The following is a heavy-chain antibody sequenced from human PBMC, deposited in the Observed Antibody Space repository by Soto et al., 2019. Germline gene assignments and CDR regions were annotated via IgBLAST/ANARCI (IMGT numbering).Heavy chain of an antibody. J-gene: IGHJ4*02. Sequence: QVPLVQSGAEVKKPGASVKVSCKASGYTFTSYAMHWVRQAPGQRLEWMGWINAGNGNTKYSQKFQGGVTITRDTSASTAYMELSSLRSEDTAVYYCARAGVRVVVAATSAFDYWGQGTLVTVSS. CDR3: ARAGVRVVVAATSAFDY. CDR2: INAGNGNT. D-gene: IGHD2-15*01. CDR1: GYTFTSYA. V-gene: IGHV1-3*01.